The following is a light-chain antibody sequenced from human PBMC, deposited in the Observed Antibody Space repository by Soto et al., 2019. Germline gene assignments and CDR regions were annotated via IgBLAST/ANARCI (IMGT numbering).Light chain of an antibody. V-gene: IGKV3-15*01. CDR1: ESVRTS. Sequence: EIVLTQSPATLSVSPGERATLSCRASESVRTSLAWYQQKPGRSPSLLIYGASNRATGLPDRFSGSGSGTEFTVTISSLQSEDFAVYYCQQYSDWPRTFGQGTKLEFK. CDR2: GAS. CDR3: QQYSDWPRT. J-gene: IGKJ1*01.